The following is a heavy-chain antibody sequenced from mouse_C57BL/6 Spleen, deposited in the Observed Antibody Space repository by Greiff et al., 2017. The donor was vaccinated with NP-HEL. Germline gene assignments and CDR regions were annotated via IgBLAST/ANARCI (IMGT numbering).Heavy chain of an antibody. J-gene: IGHJ4*01. V-gene: IGHV1-39*01. CDR1: GYSFTDYN. CDR3: AREGPLYAMDY. D-gene: IGHD3-3*01. Sequence: VQLKESGPELVKPGASVKISCKASGYSFTDYNMNWVKQSNGKSLEWIGVINPNYGTTSYNQKFKGKATLTVDQSSSTAYMKLNSLPSADSAVYFYAREGPLYAMDYWGQGTSVTVSS. CDR2: INPNYGTT.